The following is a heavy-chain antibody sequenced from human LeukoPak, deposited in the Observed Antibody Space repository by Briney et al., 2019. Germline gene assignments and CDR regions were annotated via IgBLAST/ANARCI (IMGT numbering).Heavy chain of an antibody. V-gene: IGHV3-48*01. Sequence: PGGSLRLSXAASGFTFSSYSMNWVRQAPGKGLEWVSYISSSSSTIYYADSVKGRFTISRDNAKNSLYLQMNSLGAEDTAVYYCARAYYYDSSGYTASFQHWGQGTLVTVSS. CDR1: GFTFSSYS. CDR2: ISSSSSTI. CDR3: ARAYYYDSSGYTASFQH. D-gene: IGHD3-22*01. J-gene: IGHJ1*01.